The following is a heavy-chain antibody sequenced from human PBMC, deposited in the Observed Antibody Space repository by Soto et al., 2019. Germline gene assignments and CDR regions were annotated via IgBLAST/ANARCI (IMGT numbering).Heavy chain of an antibody. V-gene: IGHV4-61*01. CDR1: GGSVSSGSYY. J-gene: IGHJ6*02. CDR2: IYYSGST. CDR3: ARDVMRVFDYYYYGMDV. Sequence: PSETLSLTCTVSGGSVSSGSYYWSWIRQPPGKGLEWIGYIYYSGSTNYNPSLKSRVTISVDTSKNQFSLKLSSVTAADTAVYYCARDVMRVFDYYYYGMDVWGQGTTVTVSS. D-gene: IGHD2-8*01.